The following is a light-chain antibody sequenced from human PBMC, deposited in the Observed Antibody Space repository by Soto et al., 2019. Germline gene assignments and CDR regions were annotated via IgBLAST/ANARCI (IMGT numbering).Light chain of an antibody. CDR3: SSYTSSSTSYV. Sequence: QAVVTQPASVSGSPGQSITISCTGTSSDVGGYNSVSWHQQHPGKAPKLMIYDVTSRPSGVSNRFSGSKSGNTASLTISGLQAEDEADYYCSSYTSSSTSYVFGTGTKVTVL. CDR2: DVT. CDR1: SSDVGGYNS. V-gene: IGLV2-14*01. J-gene: IGLJ1*01.